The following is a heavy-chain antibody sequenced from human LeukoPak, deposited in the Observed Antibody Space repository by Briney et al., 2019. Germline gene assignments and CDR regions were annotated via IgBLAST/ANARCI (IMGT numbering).Heavy chain of an antibody. D-gene: IGHD6-13*01. Sequence: GGSLRLSCAASGFTLSIYWMSWVRQAPGKGLEWVAVIWYDGSNKYYADSVKGRFTISRGNSKNTLYLQMNSLRDEDTAVYYCARELAAWGQGTLVTVSS. CDR2: IWYDGSNK. J-gene: IGHJ4*02. CDR1: GFTLSIYW. CDR3: ARELAA. V-gene: IGHV3-33*08.